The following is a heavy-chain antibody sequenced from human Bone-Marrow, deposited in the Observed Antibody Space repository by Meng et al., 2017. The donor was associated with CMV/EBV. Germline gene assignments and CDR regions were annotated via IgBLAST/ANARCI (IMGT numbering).Heavy chain of an antibody. CDR1: GFTFSSYA. D-gene: IGHD2-8*01. CDR2: ISYDGSNK. J-gene: IGHJ4*02. CDR3: ARGTNGFDY. V-gene: IGHV3-30*04. Sequence: GESLKISCAASGFTFSSYAMHWVRQAPGKGLEWVAVISYDGSNKYYADSVKGRFTISRDNSKNTLYLQMNSLRAEDTAVYYCARGTNGFDYWGQATLVTVSS.